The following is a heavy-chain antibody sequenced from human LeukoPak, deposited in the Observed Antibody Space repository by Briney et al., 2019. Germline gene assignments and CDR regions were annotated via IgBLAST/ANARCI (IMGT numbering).Heavy chain of an antibody. CDR3: ARRGYSSGYFYYGMDV. Sequence: GGSLRLSCAASGFTFSSYSMNWVRKAPGKGLDWVSSISSSSSYIYYADSVKGRFTIPRDNAKNSLYLQMNSLRAEDTAVYYCARRGYSSGYFYYGMDVWGQGTTVTVSS. J-gene: IGHJ6*02. CDR1: GFTFSSYS. V-gene: IGHV3-21*01. CDR2: ISSSSSYI. D-gene: IGHD5-18*01.